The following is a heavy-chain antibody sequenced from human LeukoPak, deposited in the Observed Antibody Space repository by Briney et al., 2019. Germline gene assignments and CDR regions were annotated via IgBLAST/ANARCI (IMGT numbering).Heavy chain of an antibody. Sequence: GGSLRLSXAASGFTFSSYAMSWVRQAPGKGLEWVSAISGSGGSTYYADSVKGRFTISRDNSKNTLYLQMNSLRAEDTAVYYCAKGHYDSSGYYRYYFDYWGQGTLVTVSS. CDR1: GFTFSSYA. V-gene: IGHV3-23*01. D-gene: IGHD3-22*01. CDR3: AKGHYDSSGYYRYYFDY. J-gene: IGHJ4*02. CDR2: ISGSGGST.